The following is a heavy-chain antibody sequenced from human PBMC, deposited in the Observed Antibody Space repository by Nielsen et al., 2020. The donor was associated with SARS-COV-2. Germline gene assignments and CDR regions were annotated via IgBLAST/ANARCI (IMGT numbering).Heavy chain of an antibody. J-gene: IGHJ4*02. CDR2: MFYIGTA. CDR3: ARGGYNIYDFDY. V-gene: IGHV4-61*01. CDR1: GVSVSSGSYF. Sequence: SETLSLTCTVSGVSVSSGSYFWSWIRQPPGKRWEWLGYMFYIGTANYNPSFQSRVNISVDTSKNQFSLKLSSVTAADTAIYYCARGGYNIYDFDYWGRGTLVTVSS. D-gene: IGHD3-22*01.